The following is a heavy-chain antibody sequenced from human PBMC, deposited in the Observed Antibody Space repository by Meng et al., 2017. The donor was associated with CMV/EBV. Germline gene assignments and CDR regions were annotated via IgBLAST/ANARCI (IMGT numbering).Heavy chain of an antibody. Sequence: SLKISCAASGFTFDDYAMHWVRQAPGKGLEWVSGISWNSGSIGYADSVKGRFTISRDNAMNSLYLQMNSLRAEDTALYYCAKDMIPTGYLDYWGQGTLVTVSS. J-gene: IGHJ4*02. D-gene: IGHD2-8*02. CDR2: ISWNSGSI. V-gene: IGHV3-9*01. CDR1: GFTFDDYA. CDR3: AKDMIPTGYLDY.